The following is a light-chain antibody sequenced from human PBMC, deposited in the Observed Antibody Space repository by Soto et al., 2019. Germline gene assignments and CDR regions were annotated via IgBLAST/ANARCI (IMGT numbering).Light chain of an antibody. CDR2: GAS. Sequence: ELVLTQSPDTLSLSPGERATLSCRASQSVSSNYLAWYQHKPGQAPRLLIYGASSRATGIPDRFSGTGSGTDFTLTISRLEPEDFAVYYCQQYVSSPLMYTFGQGTKLEIK. J-gene: IGKJ2*01. CDR1: QSVSSNY. CDR3: QQYVSSPLMYT. V-gene: IGKV3-20*01.